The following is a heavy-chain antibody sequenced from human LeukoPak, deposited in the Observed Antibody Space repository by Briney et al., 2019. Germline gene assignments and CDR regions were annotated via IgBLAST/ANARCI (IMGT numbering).Heavy chain of an antibody. D-gene: IGHD1-26*01. CDR1: GYTFTGYD. CDR3: SRGRSGTYLLAELDY. V-gene: IGHV1-8*01. Sequence: ASVKVSCKASGYTFTGYDIHWVRHATGQGLEWMGWMNPDSGNAGSARKFQGRVTFTRDTSISIAFMELSSLRSDDTVVYFCSRGRSGTYLLAELDYWGQGALVTVSS. CDR2: MNPDSGNA. J-gene: IGHJ4*02.